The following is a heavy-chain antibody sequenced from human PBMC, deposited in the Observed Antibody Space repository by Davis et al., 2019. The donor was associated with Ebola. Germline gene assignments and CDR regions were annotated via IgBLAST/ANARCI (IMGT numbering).Heavy chain of an antibody. CDR2: MNPNSGST. J-gene: IGHJ5*02. Sequence: ASVKVSCKASGYTFTSYGISWVRQAPGQGLEWMGWMNPNSGSTGYAQKFQGRVTMTRNTSISTAYMELTSLRFEDTAVYYCARGRWVAARWFDPWGQGTLVTVSS. CDR1: GYTFTSYG. V-gene: IGHV1-8*02. D-gene: IGHD6-6*01. CDR3: ARGRWVAARWFDP.